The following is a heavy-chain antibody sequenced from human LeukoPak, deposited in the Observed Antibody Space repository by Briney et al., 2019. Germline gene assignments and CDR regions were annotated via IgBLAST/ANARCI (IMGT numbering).Heavy chain of an antibody. V-gene: IGHV1-18*01. CDR1: GYTFTSYG. D-gene: IGHD6-13*01. CDR3: ARGIAAAASRGGRFDP. Sequence: ASVKVSCKASGYTFTSYGISWVRQAPGQGLEWMGWISAYNGNTNYAQKLQGRVTMTTDTSTSTAYMELRSLRSDDTAVYYCARGIAAAASRGGRFDPWGQGTLVTVSS. CDR2: ISAYNGNT. J-gene: IGHJ5*02.